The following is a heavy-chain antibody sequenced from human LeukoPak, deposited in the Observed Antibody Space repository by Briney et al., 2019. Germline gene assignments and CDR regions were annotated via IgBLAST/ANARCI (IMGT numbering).Heavy chain of an antibody. Sequence: GGSLRLSCTASGFTFGDYAMSWFRQAPGKGLQWVGYIRSKAYGATTEYAASVKGRFTISRDDSKSIANLQMNSLKTEDTAVYYCTREYYYHSSGFDYWGQGTLVTVSS. CDR3: TREYYYHSSGFDY. V-gene: IGHV3-49*03. J-gene: IGHJ4*02. D-gene: IGHD3-22*01. CDR2: IRSKAYGATT. CDR1: GFTFGDYA.